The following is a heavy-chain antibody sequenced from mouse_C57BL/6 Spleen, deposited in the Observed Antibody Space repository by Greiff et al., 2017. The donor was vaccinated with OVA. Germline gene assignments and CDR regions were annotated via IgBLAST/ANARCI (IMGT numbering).Heavy chain of an antibody. V-gene: IGHV6-6*01. Sequence: EVKLMESGGGLVQPGGSMKLSCAASGFTFSDAWMDWVRQSPEKGLEWVAEIRNKANNHATYYAESVKGRFTISRDDSKSSVYLQMNSLRAEDTGIYYCTRNGYYGSPWFAYWGQGTLVTVSA. CDR3: TRNGYYGSPWFAY. D-gene: IGHD1-1*01. J-gene: IGHJ3*01. CDR1: GFTFSDAW. CDR2: IRNKANNHAT.